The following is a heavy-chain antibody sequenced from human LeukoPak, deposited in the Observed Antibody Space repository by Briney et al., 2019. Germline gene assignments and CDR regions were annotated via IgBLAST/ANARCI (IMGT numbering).Heavy chain of an antibody. Sequence: PGGSLRLSCAASGFTFSSYGMHWVRQAPGKGLEWVAFVRYDGSNKYYADSVKGRFTISRDNSKNTLYLQLNSLRAEDTAVYYCAKGGVDTAMDFDYWGQGTLVTVSS. CDR3: AKGGVDTAMDFDY. CDR1: GFTFSSYG. CDR2: VRYDGSNK. V-gene: IGHV3-30*02. J-gene: IGHJ4*02. D-gene: IGHD5-18*01.